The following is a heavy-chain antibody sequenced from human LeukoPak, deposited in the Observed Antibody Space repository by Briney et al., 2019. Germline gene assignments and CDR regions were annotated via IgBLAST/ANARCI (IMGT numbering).Heavy chain of an antibody. V-gene: IGHV3-7*03. Sequence: PGGSLRLSCAASGFTFSTDVMSWVRLAPGKGLEWVANIKEDGTETYYVDSVKGRFTISRDNAKNSLYLQMNSLRVEDTAVYYCAKEGRSLQTYWGQGTLVTVSS. J-gene: IGHJ4*02. CDR2: IKEDGTET. CDR1: GFTFSTDV. D-gene: IGHD5-24*01. CDR3: AKEGRSLQTY.